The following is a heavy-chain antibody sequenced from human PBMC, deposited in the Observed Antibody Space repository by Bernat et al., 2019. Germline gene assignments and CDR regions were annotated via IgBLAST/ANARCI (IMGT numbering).Heavy chain of an antibody. J-gene: IGHJ4*02. CDR3: ARSPGGVVAGVDY. V-gene: IGHV1-18*01. D-gene: IGHD3-3*01. Sequence: QVQLVQSGAEVKKPGASVKVSCKVSGYTFANYGIRWVRQAPGQGLQWMGWISLYNGNTNYALKLQVRVNMTTDTSTTTAYMELRILRSDDTAVYYCARSPGGVVAGVDYWGQGTLVTVSS. CDR1: GYTFANYG. CDR2: ISLYNGNT.